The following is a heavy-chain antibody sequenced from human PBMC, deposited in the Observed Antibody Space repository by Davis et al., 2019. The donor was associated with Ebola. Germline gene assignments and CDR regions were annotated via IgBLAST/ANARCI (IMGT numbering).Heavy chain of an antibody. CDR1: GYIFTSYA. V-gene: IGHV1-3*01. Sequence: AASVKVSCKASGYIFTSYAMHWVRQAPGQRLEWMGWINAGNGNTKYSQKFQGRVTITRDTSASTAYMELSSLRSEDTAVYFCARGGGYCSGGNCYPHYYYGMDVWSQGTTVTVSS. J-gene: IGHJ6*02. D-gene: IGHD2-15*01. CDR3: ARGGGYCSGGNCYPHYYYGMDV. CDR2: INAGNGNT.